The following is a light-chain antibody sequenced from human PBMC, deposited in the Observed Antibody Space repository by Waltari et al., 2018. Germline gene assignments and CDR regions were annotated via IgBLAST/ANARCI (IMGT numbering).Light chain of an antibody. Sequence: SSELTQDPAVSVALGQTVRITCQGARPRSYFPSWYQQKPGQAPVLVIYGKNNRPSGIPDRFSGSSSGNTASLTITGAQAEDEADYYCNSRDSSGNLVVFGGGTKLTVL. CDR3: NSRDSSGNLVV. J-gene: IGLJ2*01. CDR2: GKN. V-gene: IGLV3-19*01. CDR1: RPRSYF.